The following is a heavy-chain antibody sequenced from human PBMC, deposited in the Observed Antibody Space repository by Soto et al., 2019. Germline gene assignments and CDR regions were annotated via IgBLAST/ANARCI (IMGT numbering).Heavy chain of an antibody. CDR3: ARLGYSYDDAFDI. Sequence: PSETLSLTCTVSGGSISSSSYYWGWIRQPPGKGLEWIGSIDYSGSTYYNPSLKSRVTISVDTSKNQFSLKLSSVTAADTAVYYCARLGYSYDDAFDIWGQGTMATVSS. V-gene: IGHV4-39*01. CDR1: GGSISSSSYY. D-gene: IGHD5-18*01. CDR2: IDYSGST. J-gene: IGHJ3*02.